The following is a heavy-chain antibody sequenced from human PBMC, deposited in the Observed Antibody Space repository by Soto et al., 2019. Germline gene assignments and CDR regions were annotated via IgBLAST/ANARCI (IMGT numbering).Heavy chain of an antibody. CDR3: ARSDVTAAGVAYYYYGMDV. J-gene: IGHJ6*02. Sequence: PGESLKISCKGSGYSFTSYWIGWVRQMPGKGLEWMGIIYPGDSDTRYSPSFQGQVTISADKSISTAYLQWSSLRASDTAMYYCARSDVTAAGVAYYYYGMDVWGQGTTVTVSS. V-gene: IGHV5-51*01. CDR1: GYSFTSYW. D-gene: IGHD6-13*01. CDR2: IYPGDSDT.